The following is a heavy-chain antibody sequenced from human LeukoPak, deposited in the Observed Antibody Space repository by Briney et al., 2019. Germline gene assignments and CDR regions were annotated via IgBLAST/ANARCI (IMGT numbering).Heavy chain of an antibody. D-gene: IGHD3-10*01. CDR2: ITGRGDAT. J-gene: IGHJ4*02. V-gene: IGHV3-23*01. CDR1: GFTFMSYA. Sequence: GGPLRLSCAASGFTFMSYAMSWVRQAPGKGLEWVSTITGRGDATYDADSVKGRFTISRDNSKNTLYLQMNSLRADDTAVYYCARDSSMLRGPLVIYYFDFWGQGTLVTVSS. CDR3: ARDSSMLRGPLVIYYFDF.